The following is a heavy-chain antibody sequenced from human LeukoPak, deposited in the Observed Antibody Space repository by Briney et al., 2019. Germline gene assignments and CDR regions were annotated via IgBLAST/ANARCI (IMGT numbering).Heavy chain of an antibody. CDR2: INPNSGGT. CDR3: ARASSGSYYVVFQVEARPYFDY. J-gene: IGHJ4*02. V-gene: IGHV1-2*02. D-gene: IGHD1-26*01. Sequence: GASVKVSCKASGYTFTGYYMHWVRQAPGQGLEWMGWINPNSGGTNYAQKFQGRVTMTRDTSISTAYMELSRLRSDDTAVYYCARASSGSYYVVFQVEARPYFDYWGQGTLVTVSS. CDR1: GYTFTGYY.